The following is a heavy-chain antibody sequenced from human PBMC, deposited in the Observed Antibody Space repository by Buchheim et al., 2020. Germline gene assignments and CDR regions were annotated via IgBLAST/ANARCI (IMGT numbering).Heavy chain of an antibody. Sequence: EVQLLESGGGLVQPGGSLRLSCAASGFTFSSYATSWVRQAPGKGLEWVSAISGSGGSTYYADSVKGRFTISRDNSKNTLYLQMNSLRAEDTAVYYCAKESNYSFIYYYYYGMDVWGQGTT. D-gene: IGHD4-11*01. J-gene: IGHJ6*02. CDR3: AKESNYSFIYYYYYGMDV. CDR1: GFTFSSYA. V-gene: IGHV3-23*01. CDR2: ISGSGGST.